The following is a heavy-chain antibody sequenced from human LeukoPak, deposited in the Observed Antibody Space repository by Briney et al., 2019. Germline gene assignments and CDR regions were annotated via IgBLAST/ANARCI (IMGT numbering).Heavy chain of an antibody. Sequence: ASVKVPCKASGYTFTSYGISWVRQAPGQGLEWMGWISAYNGNTNYAQKLQGRVTMTTDTSTSTAYMELRSLRSDDTAVYYCARIRHYYDSSGYAYWGQGTLVTVSS. D-gene: IGHD3-22*01. V-gene: IGHV1-18*01. CDR3: ARIRHYYDSSGYAY. J-gene: IGHJ4*02. CDR1: GYTFTSYG. CDR2: ISAYNGNT.